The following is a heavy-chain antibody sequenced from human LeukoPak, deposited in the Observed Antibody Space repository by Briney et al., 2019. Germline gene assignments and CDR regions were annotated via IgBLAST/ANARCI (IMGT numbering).Heavy chain of an antibody. CDR3: VRDGVGAPPFDY. Sequence: GGSLRLSCAASGFTVSSNFMSWVRQAPGKGLVWVSRIKGDGSSTSYADSVKGRFTISRDNAKNTLFLQMNSLRAEDTAVYYCVRDGVGAPPFDYWGQGALVTVSS. J-gene: IGHJ4*02. CDR1: GFTVSSNF. D-gene: IGHD1-26*01. V-gene: IGHV3-74*01. CDR2: IKGDGSST.